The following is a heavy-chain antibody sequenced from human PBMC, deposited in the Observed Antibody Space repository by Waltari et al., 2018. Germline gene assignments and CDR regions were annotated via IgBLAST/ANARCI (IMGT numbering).Heavy chain of an antibody. CDR1: GGSISSSGYY. CDR2: IYYSGST. Sequence: QLQLQESGPGLVKPSETLSLTCTVSGGSISSSGYYWGWIRQPPGTGLEWIGSIYYSGSTYYNPSLKSRVTISVDTSKNQFSLKMSSVTAADTAVYYCARERIQNYYGSGSYPAGDYWGQGTLVTVSS. D-gene: IGHD3-10*01. J-gene: IGHJ4*02. CDR3: ARERIQNYYGSGSYPAGDY. V-gene: IGHV4-39*02.